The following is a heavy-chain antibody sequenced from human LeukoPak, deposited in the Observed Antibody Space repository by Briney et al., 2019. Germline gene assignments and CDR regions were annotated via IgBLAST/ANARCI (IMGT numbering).Heavy chain of an antibody. J-gene: IGHJ4*02. CDR3: ARAPSPYYYDSSAYYSDY. Sequence: ASVKVSCKTSGYTFTSFDINWVRQATGHGLEWLGWMNPYTHKTGYAQKFQGRVTFTGDTSIRTAYMEVSNLTSEDTAVYYCARAPSPYYYDSSAYYSDYWGQGTLVTVSS. CDR2: MNPYTHKT. V-gene: IGHV1-8*03. D-gene: IGHD3-22*01. CDR1: GYTFTSFD.